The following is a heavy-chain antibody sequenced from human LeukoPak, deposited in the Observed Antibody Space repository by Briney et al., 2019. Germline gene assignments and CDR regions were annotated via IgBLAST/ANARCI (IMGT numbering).Heavy chain of an antibody. J-gene: IGHJ4*02. CDR1: GYSFTSYW. CDR2: IYPGDSDT. CDR3: ARHARCCGGDCSLDY. V-gene: IGHV5-51*01. Sequence: GESLKISCKGSGYSFTSYWIGWVRQMPGKGLEWMGIIYPGDSDTRYSPSFQGQVTISADKSISTAYLQWSSLKASDTAMYYCARHARCCGGDCSLDYWGQGTLATVSS. D-gene: IGHD2-21*02.